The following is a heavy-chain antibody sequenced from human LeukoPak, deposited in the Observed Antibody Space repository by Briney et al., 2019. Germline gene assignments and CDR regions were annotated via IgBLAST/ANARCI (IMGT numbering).Heavy chain of an antibody. D-gene: IGHD2-21*02. CDR3: ARCGGDCYTSTQGFDY. CDR1: GFTFSSYA. CDR2: ISYDGNHI. Sequence: PGRSLRLSCAASGFTFSSYAMHWVRQAPGKGLEWVAVISYDGNHIFYADSVKGRFTISRDNSKNTLYLQMNSLTTEDTAVYYCARCGGDCYTSTQGFDYWGKGPLVTVSS. V-gene: IGHV3-30*04. J-gene: IGHJ4*02.